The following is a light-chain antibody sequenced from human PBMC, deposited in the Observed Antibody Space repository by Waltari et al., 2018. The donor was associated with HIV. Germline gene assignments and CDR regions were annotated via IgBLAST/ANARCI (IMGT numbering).Light chain of an antibody. J-gene: IGLJ3*02. V-gene: IGLV1-47*01. Sequence: QSVLPQPPSASGTPGQRVIVSCSGSNSNIGNTFVYWYQHLPGTTPKLLLYKNDQRPSGVPDRFSGSKSGTSASLAISGLQSDDEADYYCAAWDDRLRTWMFGGGTKLTVL. CDR1: NSNIGNTF. CDR3: AAWDDRLRTWM. CDR2: KND.